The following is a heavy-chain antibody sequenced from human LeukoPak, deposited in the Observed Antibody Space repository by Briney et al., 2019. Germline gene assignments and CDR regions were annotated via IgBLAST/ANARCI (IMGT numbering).Heavy chain of an antibody. J-gene: IGHJ6*03. D-gene: IGHD4-17*01. CDR3: ARDLGTVTTPTYYYYYMDV. V-gene: IGHV4-4*07. CDR2: IYTSGST. Sequence: PSETLSLTCTFSCGSISSYYWSWIRQPAGKGLEWIGRIYTSGSTNYNPSLKSRVTMSVDTSKNPFSLKLSSVTAAETAVYYCARDLGTVTTPTYYYYYMDVWGKGTTVTVSS. CDR1: CGSISSYY.